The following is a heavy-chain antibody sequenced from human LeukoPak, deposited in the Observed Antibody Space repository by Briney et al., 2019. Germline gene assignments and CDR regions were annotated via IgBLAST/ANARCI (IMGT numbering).Heavy chain of an antibody. CDR3: ASTPVYYYDSSGYPDY. D-gene: IGHD3-22*01. Sequence: GGSLRLSCAASGFTVSSNYMSWVRQAPGKGLEWVSVIYSGGSTYYADSVKGRFTISRDNSKNTLYLQMNSLRAEDTAVYYCASTPVYYYDSSGYPDYWGQGTLVTVSS. J-gene: IGHJ4*02. CDR2: IYSGGST. V-gene: IGHV3-66*01. CDR1: GFTVSSNY.